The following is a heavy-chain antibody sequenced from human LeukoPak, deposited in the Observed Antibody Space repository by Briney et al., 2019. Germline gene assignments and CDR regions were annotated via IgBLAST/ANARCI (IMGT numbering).Heavy chain of an antibody. Sequence: SVKVSCKASVGTISSYSISWVRQAPGQGLEWMGRIIPVFNMKNHAQKFQGRVTITADKSTNTAYMELTSLRSDDTAVYYCAGSVDYSNWKPNMDCWGQGTLVTVSS. CDR3: AGSVDYSNWKPNMDC. D-gene: IGHD1-1*01. V-gene: IGHV1-69*02. CDR1: VGTISSYS. J-gene: IGHJ4*02. CDR2: IIPVFNMK.